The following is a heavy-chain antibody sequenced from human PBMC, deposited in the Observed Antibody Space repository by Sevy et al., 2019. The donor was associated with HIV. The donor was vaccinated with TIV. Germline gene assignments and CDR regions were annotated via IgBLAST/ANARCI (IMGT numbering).Heavy chain of an antibody. CDR2: IWNDMTNK. V-gene: IGHV3-33*01. Sequence: GGSLRLSCVASGFTLSNYGMHWVRQAPGKGLEWVATIWNDMTNKYYADSAKGRFTISRDNSKNTLYLQMNSLRAEDTAVYYCASLPNNYYDRGGYSGDDAFDIWGQRTMVTVS. CDR1: GFTLSNYG. D-gene: IGHD3-22*01. J-gene: IGHJ3*02. CDR3: ASLPNNYYDRGGYSGDDAFDI.